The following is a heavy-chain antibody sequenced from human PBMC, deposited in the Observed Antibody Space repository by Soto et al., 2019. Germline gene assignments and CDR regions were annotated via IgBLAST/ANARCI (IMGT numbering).Heavy chain of an antibody. Sequence: GGSLRLSCAASGFTFSSYAMSWVRQAPGKGLEWVSTISGSGGSTYYADPVKGRFAISRDSSKITVYVQMNSLRVDDTAVYYCARATRVAAGRYYFDYWGHGTLVTVSS. J-gene: IGHJ4*01. CDR2: ISGSGGST. D-gene: IGHD6-13*01. CDR3: ARATRVAAGRYYFDY. CDR1: GFTFSSYA. V-gene: IGHV3-23*01.